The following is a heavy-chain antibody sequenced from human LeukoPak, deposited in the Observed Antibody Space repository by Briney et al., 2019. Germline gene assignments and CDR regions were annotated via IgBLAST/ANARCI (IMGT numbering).Heavy chain of an antibody. CDR2: IIPIFGTA. CDR3: ARGDGSGSYYPADY. D-gene: IGHD3-10*01. Sequence: ASVKASCKASGGTFSSYAISWVRQAPGQGLEWMGGIIPIFGTANYAQKFQGRVTITADESTSTAYMELSSLRSEDTAVYYCARGDGSGSYYPADYWGQGTLVTVSS. V-gene: IGHV1-69*13. CDR1: GGTFSSYA. J-gene: IGHJ4*02.